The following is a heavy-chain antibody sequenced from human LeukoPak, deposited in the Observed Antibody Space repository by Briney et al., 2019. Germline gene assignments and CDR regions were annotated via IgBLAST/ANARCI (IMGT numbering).Heavy chain of an antibody. D-gene: IGHD3-3*01. Sequence: KPSETLSLTCTVSGGSVSSGSYYWSWIRQPPGKGLEWIGYIYYSGSTNHNPSLKSRVTILVDTSKNQFSLKLSSVTAADTAVFYRARVASGYDVFDIWGQGTMVTVSS. J-gene: IGHJ3*02. CDR2: IYYSGST. V-gene: IGHV4-61*01. CDR3: ARVASGYDVFDI. CDR1: GGSVSSGSYY.